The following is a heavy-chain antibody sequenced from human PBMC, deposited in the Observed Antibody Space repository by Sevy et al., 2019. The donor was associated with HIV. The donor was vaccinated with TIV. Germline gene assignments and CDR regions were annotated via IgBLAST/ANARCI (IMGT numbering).Heavy chain of an antibody. CDR3: AGDHGERGGLDY. J-gene: IGHJ4*02. V-gene: IGHV4-31*03. D-gene: IGHD4-17*01. CDR1: GGSISSGGYY. Sequence: SETLSLTCTVSGGSISSGGYYWSWIRQHPGKGLEWIGYIYYSGSTYYNPSLKSRVTISVDTSKNQFSLKLSSVTAADTAVYYCAGDHGERGGLDYWGQGTLVTVSS. CDR2: IYYSGST.